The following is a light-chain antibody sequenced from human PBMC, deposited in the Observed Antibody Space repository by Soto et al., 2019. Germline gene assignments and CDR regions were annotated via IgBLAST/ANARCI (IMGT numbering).Light chain of an antibody. V-gene: IGLV2-18*01. CDR3: SLYTSENAYV. J-gene: IGLJ1*01. CDR1: STDFVGYNR. CDR2: EVS. Sequence: QSALTQPPSVSGSPGQSVTISCTGTSTDFVGYNRVSWYQQPPGTAPKLMIYEVSKRPSGVPDRFSGSKSGNTASLTISGLQAADEADYYCSLYTSENAYVFGPGTKGTVL.